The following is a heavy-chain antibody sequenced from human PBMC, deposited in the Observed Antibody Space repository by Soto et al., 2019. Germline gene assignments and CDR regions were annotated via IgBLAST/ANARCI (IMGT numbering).Heavy chain of an antibody. J-gene: IGHJ6*02. CDR1: GFTFSGSA. CDR2: IRSKANSYAT. Sequence: PGGSLRLSCAASGFTFSGSAMHWVRQASGKGLEWVGRIRSKANSYATAYAASVKGRFTISRDDSKNTAYLQMNSLKTEDTAVYYCTTSSYYYGSGSYWDYYYGMDVWGQGTTVTVSS. V-gene: IGHV3-73*01. CDR3: TTSSYYYGSGSYWDYYYGMDV. D-gene: IGHD3-10*01.